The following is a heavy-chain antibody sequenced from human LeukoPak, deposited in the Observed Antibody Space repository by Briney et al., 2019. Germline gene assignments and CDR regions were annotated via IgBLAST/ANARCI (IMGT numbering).Heavy chain of an antibody. CDR2: ISAYNGNT. D-gene: IGHD3-22*01. CDR3: ARRDYDSSGYYY. Sequence: ASVTVSFKSSGYTFTSYGISWVRQAPGQGREGMGWISAYNGNTNYAQKLQGRVTMTTDTSTSTAYMELRSLRSDDTAVYYCARRDYDSSGYYYWGQGTLVTVSS. J-gene: IGHJ4*02. CDR1: GYTFTSYG. V-gene: IGHV1-18*01.